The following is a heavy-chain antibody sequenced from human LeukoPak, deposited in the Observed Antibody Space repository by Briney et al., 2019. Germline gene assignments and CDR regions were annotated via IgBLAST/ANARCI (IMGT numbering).Heavy chain of an antibody. D-gene: IGHD6-13*01. J-gene: IGHJ5*02. CDR1: GYTFTGYY. Sequence: GASVKVSCKASGYTFTGYYIHWMRQAPGQGLEWMGWINPNTGGTNYAPKFQGRVTMTKDTSISTAYMELNRLRSDDTAVYSCARDLFVQQQLSFDPWGQGTLVTVSS. V-gene: IGHV1-2*02. CDR2: INPNTGGT. CDR3: ARDLFVQQQLSFDP.